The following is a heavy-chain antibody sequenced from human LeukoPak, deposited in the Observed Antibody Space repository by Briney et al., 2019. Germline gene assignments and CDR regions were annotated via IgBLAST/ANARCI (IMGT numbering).Heavy chain of an antibody. CDR3: ASGGYSSGWYYFDY. J-gene: IGHJ4*02. V-gene: IGHV4-31*03. CDR2: IYYSGST. Sequence: SETLSLTCTVSGVSTNSAVYYWSWIRQHPGKGLEWIGYIYYSGSTYYNPSLKSRVTISVDMSKNQFSLKLSSVTAADTAVYYCASGGYSSGWYYFDYWGQGTLVTVSS. D-gene: IGHD6-19*01. CDR1: GVSTNSAVYY.